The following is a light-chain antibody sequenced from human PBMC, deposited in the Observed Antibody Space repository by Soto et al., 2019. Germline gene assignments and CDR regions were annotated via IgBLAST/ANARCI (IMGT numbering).Light chain of an antibody. CDR3: SSYTSSSPLG. CDR1: SSDVGGYNY. CDR2: EVS. Sequence: QSALTQPASVSGSPGQSITISCTGTSSDVGGYNYVSWYQQHPGKAPKLMIYEVSNRTSGVSNRFSGSKSGNTASLTISGLQAEDEADYYCSSYTSSSPLGFGGGTKVTVL. V-gene: IGLV2-14*01. J-gene: IGLJ2*01.